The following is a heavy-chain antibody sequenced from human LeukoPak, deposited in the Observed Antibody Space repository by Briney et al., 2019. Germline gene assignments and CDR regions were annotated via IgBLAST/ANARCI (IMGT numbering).Heavy chain of an antibody. CDR1: GGTFSSYA. V-gene: IGHV1-69*05. CDR2: IIPIFGTA. D-gene: IGHD3-3*01. J-gene: IGHJ6*03. Sequence: ASVKVSCKASGGTFSSYAISWVRQAPGQGLEWMGGIIPIFGTANYAQKFQGRVTITTDESTSTAYMELSSLRSEDTAVYYCAKDGRFLEWLEEVVRGYYMDVWGKGTTVTVSS. CDR3: AKDGRFLEWLEEVVRGYYMDV.